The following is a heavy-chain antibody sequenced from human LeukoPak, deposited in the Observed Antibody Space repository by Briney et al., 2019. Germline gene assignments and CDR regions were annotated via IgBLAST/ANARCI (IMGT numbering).Heavy chain of an antibody. D-gene: IGHD1-26*01. CDR1: GFTFSYYG. CDR2: ISGGYDM. CDR3: AREWDL. Sequence: GGSLRLSCAASGFTFSYYGMNWVRQAPGKGLEWLSHISGGYDMYYAESVKGRFTISRDNAKTSLYLQMNSLRDEDTAVYYCAREWDLWGQGTLVTVSS. J-gene: IGHJ4*02. V-gene: IGHV3-48*02.